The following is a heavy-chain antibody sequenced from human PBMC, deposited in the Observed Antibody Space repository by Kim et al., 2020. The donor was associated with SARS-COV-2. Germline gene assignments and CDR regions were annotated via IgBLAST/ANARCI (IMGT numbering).Heavy chain of an antibody. J-gene: IGHJ5*02. Sequence: SETLSLTCTVSGGSISSSSYYWGWIRQPPGKGLEWIGSIYYSGSTYYNPSLKSRVTISVDTSKNQFSLKLSSVTAADTAVYYCARDRDTIFGVVINPINWFDPWGQGTLVTVSS. D-gene: IGHD3-3*01. CDR2: IYYSGST. V-gene: IGHV4-39*07. CDR1: GGSISSSSYY. CDR3: ARDRDTIFGVVINPINWFDP.